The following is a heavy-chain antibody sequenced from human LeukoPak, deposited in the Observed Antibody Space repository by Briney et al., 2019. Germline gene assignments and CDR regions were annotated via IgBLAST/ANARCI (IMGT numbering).Heavy chain of an antibody. D-gene: IGHD3-22*01. Sequence: PSETLSLACTVSGDSTSSGPYFWGWIRQPAGKGLEWIGRIYSGGRTTYNPSLKSRVTISVDTSENQFSLKLSSVTAADTAVYYCAREGSIYYYDSSGYLGYWGQGTLVTVSS. V-gene: IGHV4-61*02. CDR3: AREGSIYYYDSSGYLGY. CDR1: GDSTSSGPYF. CDR2: IYSGGRT. J-gene: IGHJ4*02.